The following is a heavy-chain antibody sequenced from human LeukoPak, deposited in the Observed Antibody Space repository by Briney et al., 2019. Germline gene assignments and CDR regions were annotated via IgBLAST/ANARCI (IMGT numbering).Heavy chain of an antibody. CDR3: ARDLGKRGYGDY. D-gene: IGHD5-12*01. CDR2: ISSSGDTI. Sequence: GGSLRLSCAASGFTFSSYEMNWVRQAPGRGPQWVSYISSSGDTIYYADSVKGRFTTSRDNAKNSLYLQMNSLRAEDTAIYYCARDLGKRGYGDYWGQGTLVTVSS. V-gene: IGHV3-48*03. CDR1: GFTFSSYE. J-gene: IGHJ4*02.